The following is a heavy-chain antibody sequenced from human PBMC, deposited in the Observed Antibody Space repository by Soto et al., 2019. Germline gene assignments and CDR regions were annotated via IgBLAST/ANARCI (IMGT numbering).Heavy chain of an antibody. CDR1: GGSISSSSYY. D-gene: IGHD6-19*01. Sequence: QLQLQESGPGLVKPSVTLSLTCTVSGGSISSSSYYWAWIRQPPGQGLEWIGRVYYSGSTYYNPSRKSRGTLAGDTSKNQVSPKQSSATAADTGVEDGARTDSSGCGCDPWGQGTLVTVSS. CDR2: VYYSGST. J-gene: IGHJ5*02. V-gene: IGHV4-39*01. CDR3: ARTDSSGCGCDP.